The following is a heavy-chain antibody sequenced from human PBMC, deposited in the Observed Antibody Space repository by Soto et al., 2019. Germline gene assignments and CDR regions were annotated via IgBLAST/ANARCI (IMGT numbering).Heavy chain of an antibody. J-gene: IGHJ6*02. CDR1: GGTFSSYA. CDR3: ARVNCGGDCPHYYYCYGMDV. V-gene: IGHV1-69*01. CDR2: IIPIFGTA. D-gene: IGHD2-21*02. Sequence: QVQLVQSGAEVKKPGSSVKVSCKASGGTFSSYAISWVRQAPGQGLEWMGGIIPIFGTANYAQKFQGRVTITADESTSTAYMELSSLRSEDTAVYYCARVNCGGDCPHYYYCYGMDVWGQGTTVTVSS.